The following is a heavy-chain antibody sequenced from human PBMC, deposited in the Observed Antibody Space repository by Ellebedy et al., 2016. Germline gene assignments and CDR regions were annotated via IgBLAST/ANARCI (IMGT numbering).Heavy chain of an antibody. CDR1: GGSFSGYF. V-gene: IGHV4-34*01. CDR3: ARGRNRVVVTPTDAFDI. D-gene: IGHD3-22*01. Sequence: SETLSLTCAVYGGSFSGYFWSWIRQPPGKGLEWIGEINHSGSTNYNPSLKSRVTISVDTSKNQFSLKLSSVTAADTAVYYCARGRNRVVVTPTDAFDIWGQGTMVTVSS. CDR2: INHSGST. J-gene: IGHJ3*02.